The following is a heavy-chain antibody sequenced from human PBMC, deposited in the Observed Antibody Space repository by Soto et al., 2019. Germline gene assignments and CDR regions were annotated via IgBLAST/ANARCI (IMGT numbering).Heavy chain of an antibody. D-gene: IGHD3-16*01. CDR2: IYHSGST. Sequence: QLQLQESGSGLVKPSQTLSLTCAVSGGSISSGGYSWSWIRQPPGKGLEWIGYIYHSGSTYYNPSLKSRVTISVDRSKNQFSLKLSPVTAVDTAVYYCARGGGTGVMYGMDVWGQETTVTVSS. V-gene: IGHV4-30-2*01. CDR1: GGSISSGGYS. CDR3: ARGGGTGVMYGMDV. J-gene: IGHJ6*02.